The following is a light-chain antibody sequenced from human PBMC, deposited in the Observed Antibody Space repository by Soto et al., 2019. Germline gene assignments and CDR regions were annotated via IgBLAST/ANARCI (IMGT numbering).Light chain of an antibody. J-gene: IGKJ3*01. Sequence: AIQMTQSPSSLSASVGDRVTITCRASQSIRNDLGWYQQKPGKAAKLLIYAASSLQSGVRSRCSGSGSGTDFTLTISSLQPEDFATYYCLQDYNPTFGPGTKVDIK. V-gene: IGKV1-6*01. CDR2: AAS. CDR1: QSIRND. CDR3: LQDYNPT.